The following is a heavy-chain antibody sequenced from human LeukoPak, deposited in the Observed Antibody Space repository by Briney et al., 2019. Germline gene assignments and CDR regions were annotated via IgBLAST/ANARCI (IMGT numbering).Heavy chain of an antibody. CDR2: IYYSGST. D-gene: IGHD3-22*01. J-gene: IGHJ4*02. Sequence: PSEALSLTCAVYGGSFSGYYWSWIRQPPGKGLEWIGYIYYSGSTYYNPSLKSRVTISVDTSKNQFSLKLSSVTAADTAVYYCARASSEPYYYDSSGYLDYWGQGTLVTVSS. CDR3: ARASSEPYYYDSSGYLDY. CDR1: GGSFSGYY. V-gene: IGHV4-34*09.